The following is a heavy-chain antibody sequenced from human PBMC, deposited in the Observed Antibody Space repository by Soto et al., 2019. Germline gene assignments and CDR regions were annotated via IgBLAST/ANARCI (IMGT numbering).Heavy chain of an antibody. CDR1: GGSFSGYY. D-gene: IGHD3-10*01. CDR3: ASQRSRYYYGSGRPLDY. CDR2: INHSGST. Sequence: ETLSLTCAVYGGSFSGYYWSWIRQPPGKGLEWIGEINHSGSTNYNPSLKSRVTISVDTSKNQFSLKLSSVTAADTAVYYCASQRSRYYYGSGRPLDYWGQGTLVTVSS. J-gene: IGHJ4*02. V-gene: IGHV4-34*01.